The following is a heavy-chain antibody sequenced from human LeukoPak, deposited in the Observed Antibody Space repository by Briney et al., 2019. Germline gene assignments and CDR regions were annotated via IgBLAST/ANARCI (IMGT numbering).Heavy chain of an antibody. CDR2: IYSGGST. CDR3: ATNSEMDV. J-gene: IGHJ6*04. CDR1: GFTVNDNY. Sequence: PGGSLRLSCAVSGFTVNDNYINWVRQAPGKGLEWVSIIYSGGSTYYADSVKGRFTISRDNSKNTLSLQMNSLRAEDTAVYYCATNSEMDVWGKGTTVTVSS. V-gene: IGHV3-53*01.